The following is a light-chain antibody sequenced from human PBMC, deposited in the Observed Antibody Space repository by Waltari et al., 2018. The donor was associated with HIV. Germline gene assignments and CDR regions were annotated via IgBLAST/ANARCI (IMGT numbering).Light chain of an antibody. Sequence: QSVLTQPPSASGTPGQRVIISCSGSTSNIGSNSVYWYQQVAGPAPKPLISTNPRRPSGVPDRFSASKSGTSASLAISGLRAEDEADYYCGVWDDSLRGGIFGGGTKLTVL. CDR2: TNP. J-gene: IGLJ2*01. V-gene: IGLV1-47*01. CDR1: TSNIGSNS. CDR3: GVWDDSLRGGI.